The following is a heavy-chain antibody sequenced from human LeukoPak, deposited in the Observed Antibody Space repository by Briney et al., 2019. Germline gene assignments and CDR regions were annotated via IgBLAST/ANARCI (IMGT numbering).Heavy chain of an antibody. V-gene: IGHV3-48*01. CDR2: ISTSSDTL. Sequence: GGSLRLSCAASGFTFSDYSMNWVRQAPGKGLEWVSYISTSSDTLYYADSVKGRFTISRDNSKNTLYLQMGSLRAEDMAVYYCARSLYDILTGDYFDYWGQGTLVTVSS. CDR3: ARSLYDILTGDYFDY. CDR1: GFTFSDYS. D-gene: IGHD3-9*01. J-gene: IGHJ4*02.